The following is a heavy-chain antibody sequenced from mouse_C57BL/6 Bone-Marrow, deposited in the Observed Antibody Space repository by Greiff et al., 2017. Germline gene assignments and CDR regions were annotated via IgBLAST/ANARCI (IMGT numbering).Heavy chain of an antibody. Sequence: EVQGVESGGGLVKPGGSLKLSCAASGFTFSSYAMSWVRQTPEKRLEWVATISDGGSYTYYPDNVKGRFTISRDNAKNNLYLQMSHLKSEDTAMYYCARGLYGSPGCAYWGQGTLVTVSA. CDR2: ISDGGSYT. CDR3: ARGLYGSPGCAY. D-gene: IGHD1-1*01. J-gene: IGHJ3*01. V-gene: IGHV5-4*01. CDR1: GFTFSSYA.